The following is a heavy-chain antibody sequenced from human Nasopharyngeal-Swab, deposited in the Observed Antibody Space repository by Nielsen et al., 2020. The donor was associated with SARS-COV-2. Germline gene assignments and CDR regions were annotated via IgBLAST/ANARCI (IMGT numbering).Heavy chain of an antibody. Sequence: GGSLRLSCAASGFTFNNYNFNWVRQAPGKGLEWVSSISSSSSYIYYADSVKGRFTISRDNAKNSLYLQMNSLRAEDTAVYYCARDGLDYDFWSAYFMAVWGQGTTVTVSS. CDR1: GFTFNNYN. D-gene: IGHD3-3*01. CDR2: ISSSSSYI. CDR3: ARDGLDYDFWSAYFMAV. V-gene: IGHV3-21*01. J-gene: IGHJ6*02.